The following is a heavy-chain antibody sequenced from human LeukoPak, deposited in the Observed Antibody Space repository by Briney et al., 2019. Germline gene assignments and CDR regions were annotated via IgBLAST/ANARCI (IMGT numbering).Heavy chain of an antibody. D-gene: IGHD1-7*01. CDR2: IKKDGREK. CDR1: GFTLSSYW. V-gene: IGHV3-7*01. Sequence: PGGSLTLSCAASGFTLSSYWMSWVRQAPGKGLEWVGNIKKDGREKYYVYSVKGRFTISRDNAKNSLYLQMNSLRADDTAVYYCVGWNYRRGFDYWGQGTLVTVSS. J-gene: IGHJ4*02. CDR3: VGWNYRRGFDY.